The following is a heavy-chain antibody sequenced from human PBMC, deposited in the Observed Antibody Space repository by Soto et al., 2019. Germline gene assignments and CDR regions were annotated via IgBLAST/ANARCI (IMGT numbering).Heavy chain of an antibody. J-gene: IGHJ4*02. CDR1: GYTFISYA. CDR2: INAGNGNT. D-gene: IGHD2-15*01. Sequence: GASVKVSCKASGYTFISYAIHWVRQAPAQRLEWMGWINAGNGNTKYSQKFQGRVTITRDTSASTAYMELTSLRSEDTAVYYCARELQGLYYFDYWGQGTLVTVSS. CDR3: ARELQGLYYFDY. V-gene: IGHV1-3*01.